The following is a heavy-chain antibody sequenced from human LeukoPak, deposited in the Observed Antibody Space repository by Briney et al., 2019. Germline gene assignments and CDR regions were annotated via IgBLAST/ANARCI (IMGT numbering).Heavy chain of an antibody. J-gene: IGHJ4*02. V-gene: IGHV3-21*01. CDR2: ISSSSSYI. CDR1: GFTFSSYS. D-gene: IGHD3-9*01. Sequence: GGSLRLSCAASGFTFSSYSMNWVHQAPGKGLEWVSSISSSSSYIYYADSVKGRFTISRDNAKNSLYLQMNSLRAEDTAVYYCASWDILTGPFDYWGQGTLVTVSS. CDR3: ASWDILTGPFDY.